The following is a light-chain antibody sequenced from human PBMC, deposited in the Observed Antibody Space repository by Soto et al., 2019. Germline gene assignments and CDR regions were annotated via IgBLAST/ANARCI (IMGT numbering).Light chain of an antibody. Sequence: DLQMTQSPSSLSASVGDRVTITCRASQTISSYLNWYQQKPGKAPELLIFAASSLQSGVPSRFSGSGSGTDFTLTISSLQPEDFATYSCQQSYSTPLTFGGGTKVEIK. V-gene: IGKV1-39*01. CDR3: QQSYSTPLT. CDR1: QTISSY. J-gene: IGKJ4*01. CDR2: AAS.